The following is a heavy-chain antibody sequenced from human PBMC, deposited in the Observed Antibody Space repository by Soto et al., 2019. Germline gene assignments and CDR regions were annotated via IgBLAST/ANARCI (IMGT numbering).Heavy chain of an antibody. J-gene: IGHJ5*02. CDR1: GYAFTCYA. CDR3: ARDSSGYDFVNWFDP. Sequence: VSVKVSCKASGYAFTCYASCWVRQAPGQGLEWMGWISAYNGNTNYAQKLQGRVTMTTDTSTSTAYMELRSLRSDDTAVYYCARDSSGYDFVNWFDPWGQGTLVTVSS. CDR2: ISAYNGNT. D-gene: IGHD5-12*01. V-gene: IGHV1-18*01.